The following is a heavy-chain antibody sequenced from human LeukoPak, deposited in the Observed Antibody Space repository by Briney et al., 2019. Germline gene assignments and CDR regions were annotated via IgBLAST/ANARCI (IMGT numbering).Heavy chain of an antibody. CDR2: INSDESST. D-gene: IGHD1-20*01. J-gene: IGHJ4*02. Sequence: PGGSLRLSCAASGFTFSSYAMNWVRQAPGKGLVWVSHINSDESSTHYADSVKGRFTISGDNAKNTLYLQMNSLRVEDTAVYYCAKAGMTRFDYWGQGIMVTVSS. CDR3: AKAGMTRFDY. V-gene: IGHV3-74*01. CDR1: GFTFSSYA.